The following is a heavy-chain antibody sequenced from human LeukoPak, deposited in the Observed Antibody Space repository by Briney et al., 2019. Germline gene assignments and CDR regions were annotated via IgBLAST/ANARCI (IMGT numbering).Heavy chain of an antibody. D-gene: IGHD1-14*01. CDR1: GGTFSSYA. Sequence: ASVKVSCKASGGTFSSYAISWVRQAPGQGLEWMGRIIPILGIANYAQKFQGRVTITADKSTSTAYMELSSLRSEDTAVYYCARETEPSWYFDLWGRGTLVTVSS. CDR3: ARETEPSWYFDL. V-gene: IGHV1-69*04. CDR2: IIPILGIA. J-gene: IGHJ2*01.